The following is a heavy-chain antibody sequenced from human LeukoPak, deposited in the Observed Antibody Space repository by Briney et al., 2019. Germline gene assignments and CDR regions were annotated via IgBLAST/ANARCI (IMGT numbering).Heavy chain of an antibody. V-gene: IGHV4-59*01. D-gene: IGHD3-10*01. Sequence: SETLSLTCTVSGGSISSYYWSWIRQPPGKGLEWIGYIYYSGSTNYNPSLKSRVTISVDTSKNQFPLKLSSVTAADTAVYYCARARREYYFDYWGQGTLVTVSS. CDR2: IYYSGST. J-gene: IGHJ4*02. CDR3: ARARREYYFDY. CDR1: GGSISSYY.